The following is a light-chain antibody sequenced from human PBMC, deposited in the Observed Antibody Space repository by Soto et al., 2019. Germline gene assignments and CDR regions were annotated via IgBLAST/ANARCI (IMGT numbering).Light chain of an antibody. CDR3: CSYASGGTYV. V-gene: IGLV2-23*01. Sequence: QSALTQPASVSGSPGQSITISCTGTSSDIGSYNLVSWYQQHPGKAPKLMIYEGSKRPAGVSDRLSGSRSGNTSSLTFFGFQAEDEADYYCCSYASGGTYVFGTGTKFTVL. CDR2: EGS. J-gene: IGLJ1*01. CDR1: SSDIGSYNL.